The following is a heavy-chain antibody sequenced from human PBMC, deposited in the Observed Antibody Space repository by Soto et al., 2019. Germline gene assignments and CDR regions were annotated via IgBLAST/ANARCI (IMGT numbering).Heavy chain of an antibody. J-gene: IGHJ4*02. CDR1: GGSVSSANYY. CDR3: ARAMTTVTTIDY. CDR2: IYYSGNT. V-gene: IGHV4-61*01. Sequence: SETLCLTCTVSGGSVSSANYYWGWIRQPPGKGLEWIGSIYYSGNTNYNPSLNSRVTISVDRSKNQFSLKLSSVTAADTAVYYCARAMTTVTTIDYWGQGTLVTVSS. D-gene: IGHD4-17*01.